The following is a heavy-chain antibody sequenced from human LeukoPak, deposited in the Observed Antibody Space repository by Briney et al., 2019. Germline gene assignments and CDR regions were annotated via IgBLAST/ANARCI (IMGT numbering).Heavy chain of an antibody. D-gene: IGHD3-3*01. V-gene: IGHV3-23*01. CDR3: AKDSTTSGSYYGMDV. CDR1: GSAFNNYV. CDR2: ISGSGGST. Sequence: GGSLRLSCAASGSAFNNYVMSWVRQAPGKGLEWVSSISGSGGSTYYTDSVKGRFTISRDNSKNTLYLQMNSLRAEDTAVYYCAKDSTTSGSYYGMDVWGQGTTVTVSS. J-gene: IGHJ6*02.